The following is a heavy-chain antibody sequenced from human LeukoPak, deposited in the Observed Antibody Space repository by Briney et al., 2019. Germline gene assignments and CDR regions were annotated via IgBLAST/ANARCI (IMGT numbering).Heavy chain of an antibody. V-gene: IGHV3-23*01. CDR1: GFTFSTCA. CDR2: ITTSGGSI. D-gene: IGHD6-13*01. CDR3: AKVVPAAGIDH. Sequence: GGSLRLSCAASGFTFSTCAMSWVRQAPGKGLEWVSTITTSGGSIYYADSVKGRFTISRDNSKNTLYLQLNSLRAEDTAIYYCAKVVPAAGIDHWGQGTLVTVSS. J-gene: IGHJ4*02.